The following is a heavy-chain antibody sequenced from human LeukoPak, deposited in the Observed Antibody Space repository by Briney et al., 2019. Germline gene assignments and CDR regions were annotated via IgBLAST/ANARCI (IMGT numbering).Heavy chain of an antibody. CDR2: ISTYNGDT. Sequence: ASVKVSCKAPGYTFTSYGISWVRQAPGQGLEWMGWISTYNGDTNYAQKVQGRVIMTTDTSTSTAYMDLRSLRSDDTAVYYCARDWNYVHDDFDLWGQGTMVTVSS. CDR3: ARDWNYVHDDFDL. V-gene: IGHV1-18*01. D-gene: IGHD1-7*01. CDR1: GYTFTSYG. J-gene: IGHJ3*01.